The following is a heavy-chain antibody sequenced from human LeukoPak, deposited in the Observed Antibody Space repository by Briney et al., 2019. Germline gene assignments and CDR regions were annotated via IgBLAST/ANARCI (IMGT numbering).Heavy chain of an antibody. J-gene: IGHJ4*02. V-gene: IGHV3-48*04. CDR1: GFTFSSYS. CDR2: ISSSSSTI. CDR3: ARHVSSGYYLD. Sequence: GRSLRLSCAASGFTFSSYSMNWVRQAPGKGLEWVSYISSSSSTIYYADSVKGRFTISRDNAKNSLYLQMNSLRAEDTAVYYCARHVSSGYYLDWGQGTLVTVSS. D-gene: IGHD3-22*01.